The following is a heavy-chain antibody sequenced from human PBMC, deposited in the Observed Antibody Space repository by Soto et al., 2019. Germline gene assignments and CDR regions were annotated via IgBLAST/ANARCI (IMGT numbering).Heavy chain of an antibody. CDR2: IYWDDDK. CDR1: GFSLSTSGVG. D-gene: IGHD1-26*01. CDR3: AHRPRGSYLDYYFDY. Sequence: QITLKESGPTLVKPTQTLTLTCTFSGFSLSTSGVGVGWIRQPPGKALEWLALIYWDDDKRYSPSLKSRRTSTKDTSKNKVVLTMTNMDPVDTATYYCAHRPRGSYLDYYFDYWGQGTLVTVSS. V-gene: IGHV2-5*02. J-gene: IGHJ4*02.